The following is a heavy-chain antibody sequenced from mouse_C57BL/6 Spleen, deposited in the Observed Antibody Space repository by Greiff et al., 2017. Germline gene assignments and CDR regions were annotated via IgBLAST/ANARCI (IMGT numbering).Heavy chain of an antibody. CDR3: ARHYYGSSYWYFDV. D-gene: IGHD1-1*01. CDR2: ISNLAYSI. V-gene: IGHV5-15*01. CDR1: GFTFSDYG. Sequence: EVKVVEPGGGLVQPGGSLKLSCAASGFTFSDYGMAWVRQAPRRGPEWVAFISNLAYSIYYADTVTGGFTLSRENAKNTLYLEMSSLRSEDTAMYYCARHYYGSSYWYFDVWGTGTTVTVSS. J-gene: IGHJ1*03.